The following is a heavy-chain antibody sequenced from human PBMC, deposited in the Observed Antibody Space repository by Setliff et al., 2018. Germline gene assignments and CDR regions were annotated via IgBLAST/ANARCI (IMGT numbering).Heavy chain of an antibody. V-gene: IGHV4-59*08. CDR1: GGSVDSHH. CDR2: VYNRGRT. D-gene: IGHD3-22*01. J-gene: IGHJ4*02. Sequence: SETLSLTCTVSGGSVDSHHWSWIRQPPGKGLEWVAYVYNRGRTNYNPSLKSRVTISVDTSRNEFSLKLTSVTAADTAVYYCATHDSNGYIRTYSFDNWGQGTLVTVSS. CDR3: ATHDSNGYIRTYSFDN.